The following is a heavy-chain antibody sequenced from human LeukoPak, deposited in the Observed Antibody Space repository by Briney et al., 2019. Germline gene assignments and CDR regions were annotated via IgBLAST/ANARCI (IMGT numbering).Heavy chain of an antibody. CDR1: GFTFSSYG. CDR2: IWYDGSNK. CDR3: ARDRTSSGPQGGWFDP. D-gene: IGHD3-22*01. Sequence: GGSLRLSCAASGFTFSSYGMHWVRQAPGKGLEWVAVIWYDGSNKYYADSVKGRFTISRDNSKNTLYLQMNSLRAEDTAVYYCARDRTSSGPQGGWFDPWSQGTLVTVSS. J-gene: IGHJ5*02. V-gene: IGHV3-33*01.